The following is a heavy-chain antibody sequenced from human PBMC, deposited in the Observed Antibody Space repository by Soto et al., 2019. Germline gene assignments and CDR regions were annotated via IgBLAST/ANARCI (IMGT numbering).Heavy chain of an antibody. D-gene: IGHD5-18*01. Sequence: AGGSLRLSCAASGFTFSSYGMHWVRQAPGKGLEWVAVISYDGSNKYYADSVKGRFTISRDNSKNTLYLQMNSLGAEDTAVYYCAKDGIQPFSYYGMDVWGQGTTVTVSS. V-gene: IGHV3-30*18. J-gene: IGHJ6*02. CDR2: ISYDGSNK. CDR1: GFTFSSYG. CDR3: AKDGIQPFSYYGMDV.